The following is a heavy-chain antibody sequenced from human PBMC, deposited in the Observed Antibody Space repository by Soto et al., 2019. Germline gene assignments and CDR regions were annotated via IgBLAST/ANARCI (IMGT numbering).Heavy chain of an antibody. CDR1: GITFTNAW. CDR3: ATCGGDCYLNY. CDR2: IKSKSFGETI. D-gene: IGHD2-21*02. Sequence: GSLRLSCAASGITFTNAWMNWVRQVPGKGLEWVGRIKSKSFGETINYAAPVKGRFSISRDDSGNTLYLQMNSLKTEDTGVYYCATCGGDCYLNYWGQGTLVTVSS. J-gene: IGHJ4*02. V-gene: IGHV3-15*01.